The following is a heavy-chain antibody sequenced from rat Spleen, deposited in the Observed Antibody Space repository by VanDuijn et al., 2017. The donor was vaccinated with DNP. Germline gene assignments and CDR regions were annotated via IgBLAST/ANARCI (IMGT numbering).Heavy chain of an antibody. CDR1: GFTFSDYN. Sequence: EVQLVESGGGLVQPGRSLKLSCAASGFTFSDYNMAWVRQAPKKGLEWVATLIYDGSRTYYRDSVKGRFTISSDNAKSTLYLQMDSLRSEDTATYYCATGRYTTGIEMDAWGQGTSVTVSS. CDR2: LIYDGSRT. J-gene: IGHJ4*01. CDR3: ATGRYTTGIEMDA. D-gene: IGHD1-7*01. V-gene: IGHV5S10*01.